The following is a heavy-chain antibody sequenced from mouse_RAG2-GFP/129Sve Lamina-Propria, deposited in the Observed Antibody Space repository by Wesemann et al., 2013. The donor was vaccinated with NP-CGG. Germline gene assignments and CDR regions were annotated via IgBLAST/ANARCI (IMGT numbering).Heavy chain of an antibody. Sequence: GMIYTDTGEPTYAEEFKGRFAFSLETSASTAYLQINNLKNEDTATYFCVTLAWFAYWGQGTLVTVSA. J-gene: IGHJ3*01. CDR2: IYTDTGEP. V-gene: IGHV9-1*01. CDR3: VTLAWFAY.